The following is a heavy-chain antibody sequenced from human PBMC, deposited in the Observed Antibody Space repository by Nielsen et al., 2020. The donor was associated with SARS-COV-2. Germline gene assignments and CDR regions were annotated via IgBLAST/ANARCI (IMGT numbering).Heavy chain of an antibody. CDR3: ARDDPTYGSGSYGY. V-gene: IGHV3-33*05. J-gene: IGHJ4*02. Sequence: VRQAPGKGLDWVAVMSYDGSLKFYADSVKGRFTISRDNAKNTLYLQMNSLRAEDTAVYYCARDDPTYGSGSYGYWGQGTLVTVSS. D-gene: IGHD3-10*01. CDR2: MSYDGSLK.